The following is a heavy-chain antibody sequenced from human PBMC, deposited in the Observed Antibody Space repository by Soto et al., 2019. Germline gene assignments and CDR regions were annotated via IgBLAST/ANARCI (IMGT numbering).Heavy chain of an antibody. V-gene: IGHV3-30*03. D-gene: IGHD1-26*01. CDR1: GFTFSSYG. J-gene: IGHJ4*02. Sequence: QVQLVESGGGVVQPGRSLRLSCAASGFTFSSYGMHWVRQAPGNGLEWVAVISYDGSNKYYADSVKGRFTISRDNSQNTLSLQMNSLRAEDTAVYYCASSGSYWGWGQGTLVTVSS. CDR2: ISYDGSNK. CDR3: ASSGSYWG.